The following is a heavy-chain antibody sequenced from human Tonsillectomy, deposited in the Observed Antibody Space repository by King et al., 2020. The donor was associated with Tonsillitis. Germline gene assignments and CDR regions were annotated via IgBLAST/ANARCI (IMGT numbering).Heavy chain of an antibody. D-gene: IGHD5-24*01. Sequence: VQLVQSGGGVVQPGGSLRLSCAASGFTFSSYAMHWVRQAPGKGLEWVAFIRYDGSSKYYADSVKGRFTISRDNSKNTLYLQMNSLRAEDTAVYYCAKIIGDGYNFWDYWGQGTLVTVSS. CDR1: GFTFSSYA. CDR3: AKIIGDGYNFWDY. CDR2: IRYDGSSK. J-gene: IGHJ4*02. V-gene: IGHV3-30*02.